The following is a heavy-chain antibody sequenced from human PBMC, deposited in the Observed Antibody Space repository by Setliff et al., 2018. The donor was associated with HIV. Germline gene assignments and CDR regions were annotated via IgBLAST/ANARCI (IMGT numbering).Heavy chain of an antibody. Sequence: SETLSLTCTVSGYSISSGYYWGWIRQSPGKGLEWIASINHSGSTYYNPSLKSRVTISVDTSKNQFSLKLTSVTAADTAVYYCASGDNFWSGSYYWGQGTLVTVSS. CDR3: ASGDNFWSGSYY. D-gene: IGHD3-3*01. V-gene: IGHV4-38-2*02. CDR1: GYSISSGYY. CDR2: INHSGST. J-gene: IGHJ4*02.